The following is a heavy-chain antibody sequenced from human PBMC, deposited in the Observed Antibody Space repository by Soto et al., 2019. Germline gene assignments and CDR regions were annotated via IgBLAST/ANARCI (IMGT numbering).Heavy chain of an antibody. CDR2: ISGNSGDT. CDR1: GFTFSDYY. V-gene: IGHV3-11*05. J-gene: IGHJ4*02. D-gene: IGHD5-12*01. CDR3: ATVLRGHHGNDRY. Sequence: QVQLVESGGGLVKPRGSLRLSCAASGFTFSDYYMSWIRQTPGQGLAWISYISGNSGDTDYADSVKGRFTISRDNAKNSRSVEMNYLRGEDTAGYYCATVLRGHHGNDRYWGQGTLVTVSS.